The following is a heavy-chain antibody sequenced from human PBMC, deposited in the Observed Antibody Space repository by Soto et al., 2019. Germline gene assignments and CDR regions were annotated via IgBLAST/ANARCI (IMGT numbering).Heavy chain of an antibody. Sequence: QVQLVESGGGVVQPGRSLRLSCAASGFTFSSYGMHWVRQAPGKGLEWVAVISYDGSNKYYADSVKGRFTISRDNSKNPLYLQMNSLRAEDTAVYYCAKDVEFDPWGQGTLVTVSS. D-gene: IGHD2-21*01. CDR3: AKDVEFDP. V-gene: IGHV3-30*18. CDR1: GFTFSSYG. CDR2: ISYDGSNK. J-gene: IGHJ5*02.